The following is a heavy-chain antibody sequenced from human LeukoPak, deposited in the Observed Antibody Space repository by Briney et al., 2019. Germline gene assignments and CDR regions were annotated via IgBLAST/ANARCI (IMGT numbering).Heavy chain of an antibody. J-gene: IGHJ6*02. D-gene: IGHD6-25*01. Sequence: PSETLSLTCNVSGGSISNYYWTWIRQPAGKGLEWIGRIYSSGATTYNPSLKNRVAMSVDTSSNQFSLKLNSVTAADTAVYYCARVAPIAAAGSSYYYAIGVWGQGTTVTVSS. CDR1: GGSISNYY. V-gene: IGHV4-4*07. CDR3: ARVAPIAAAGSSYYYAIGV. CDR2: IYSSGAT.